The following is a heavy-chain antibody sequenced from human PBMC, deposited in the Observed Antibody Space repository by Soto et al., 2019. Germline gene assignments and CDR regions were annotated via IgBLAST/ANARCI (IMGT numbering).Heavy chain of an antibody. Sequence: QVQLQESGPGLVKPSQTLSPTCTVSGGSISSGDYYWSWIRQPPGKGLEWIGYIYYSGSTYYNPSLKSRVTISVDTSKNQFSLKLSSVTAADTAVYYCARESGLANCSGGSCYSWDLYYFDYWGQGTLVTVSS. CDR3: ARESGLANCSGGSCYSWDLYYFDY. V-gene: IGHV4-30-4*01. D-gene: IGHD2-15*01. CDR2: IYYSGST. CDR1: GGSISSGDYY. J-gene: IGHJ4*02.